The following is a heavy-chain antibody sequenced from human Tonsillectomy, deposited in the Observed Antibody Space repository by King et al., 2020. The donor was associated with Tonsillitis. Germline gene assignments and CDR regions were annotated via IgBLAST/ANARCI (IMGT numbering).Heavy chain of an antibody. CDR2: IKSKTDGGTI. CDR1: GFTFSNAW. CDR3: TTEAFDCSSTSCYYYYYYYMDV. D-gene: IGHD2-2*01. V-gene: IGHV3-15*01. J-gene: IGHJ6*03. Sequence: VQLVESGGGLVKPGGSLRLSCAAPGFTFSNAWMSWVRQAPGKGLEWVGRIKSKTDGGTIDYAAPVKGRFTISRDDSKNTLYLQMNSLKTEDTAVYYCTTEAFDCSSTSCYYYYYYYMDVWGKGTTVTVSS.